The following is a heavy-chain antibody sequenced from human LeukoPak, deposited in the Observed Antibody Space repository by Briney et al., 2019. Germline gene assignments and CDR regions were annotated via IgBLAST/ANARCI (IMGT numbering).Heavy chain of an antibody. Sequence: PGGSLRLSCAASGFTFSSYAMHWVRQAPGKGLEWVAAISYDGTKKYYADSVKGRFTISRDNSKSTLYLEMNSLRAEDTAVYYCARTDYYYSYFDPWGQGTLVTVSS. CDR1: GFTFSSYA. J-gene: IGHJ5*02. V-gene: IGHV3-30-3*01. D-gene: IGHD3-22*01. CDR3: ARTDYYYSYFDP. CDR2: ISYDGTKK.